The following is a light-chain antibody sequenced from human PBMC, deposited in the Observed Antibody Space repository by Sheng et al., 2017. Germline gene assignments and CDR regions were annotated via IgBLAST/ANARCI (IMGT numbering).Light chain of an antibody. V-gene: IGKV3-15*01. CDR1: QSVSSN. J-gene: IGKJ3*01. Sequence: ETVMTQSPATLSVSPGERATLSCRASQSVSSNLAWYQQKPGQAPRLLIYGASTRATGIPARFSGSGSGTEFTLTISSLQSEDFAVYYCQQYGTSIGFTFGPGTKVDIK. CDR2: GAS. CDR3: QQYGTSIGFT.